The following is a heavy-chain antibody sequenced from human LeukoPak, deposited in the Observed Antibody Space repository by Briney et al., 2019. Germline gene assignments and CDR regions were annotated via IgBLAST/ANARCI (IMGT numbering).Heavy chain of an antibody. J-gene: IGHJ4*02. CDR3: ARVSRIQLWSLDY. V-gene: IGHV1-69*06. Sequence: ASVKVSCKASGGTFSSYAISWVRQAPGQGLEWMGGIIPIFGTANYAQKFQGRVTITADKSTSTAYMELSSLRSEDTAVYYCARVSRIQLWSLDYWGQGTLVTVSS. CDR2: IIPIFGTA. D-gene: IGHD5-18*01. CDR1: GGTFSSYA.